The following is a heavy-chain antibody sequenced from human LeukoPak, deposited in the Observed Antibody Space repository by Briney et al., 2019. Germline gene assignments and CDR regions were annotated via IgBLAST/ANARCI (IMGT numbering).Heavy chain of an antibody. CDR2: IWSDGSNK. V-gene: IGHV3-33*08. CDR1: GFSFSSYA. D-gene: IGHD3-3*01. J-gene: IGHJ4*02. Sequence: SGGSLRLSCAASGFSFSSYAMIWVRQAPGKGLEWVALIWSDGSNKYYADSVKGRFTISRDNSKNTLYLQMNSLRAEDTAVYYCARVHSDFWSDYWGQGTPVTVSS. CDR3: ARVHSDFWSDY.